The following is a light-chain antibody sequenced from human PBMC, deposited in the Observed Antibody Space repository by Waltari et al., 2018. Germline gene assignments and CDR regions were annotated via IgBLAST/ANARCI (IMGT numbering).Light chain of an antibody. V-gene: IGLV1-51*01. CDR3: GTWDSSLSAVV. CDR2: DNN. Sequence: QSVLTQPPSVSAAPGQKVTISCSGSSSNIGNNYVSWYQQLPGTAPKLLIYDNNKRPAGIPDRFSGSKSGTSATLSITGIQTGDEADYYCGTWDSSLSAVVFGGGTKLTVL. CDR1: SSNIGNNY. J-gene: IGLJ2*01.